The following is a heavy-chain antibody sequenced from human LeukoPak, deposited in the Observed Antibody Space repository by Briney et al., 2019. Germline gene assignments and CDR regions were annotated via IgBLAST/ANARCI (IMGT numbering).Heavy chain of an antibody. CDR1: GGSISSYY. J-gene: IGHJ4*02. CDR3: ARVSGSSSWLSYFDY. V-gene: IGHV4-59*01. Sequence: PSETLSLTCTVSGGSISSYYWSWIRQPPGKGLEWIEYIYYRGSTNYNPSLKSRVTMSVDTSKNQFSLKLTSVTAADTAVYYCARVSGSSSWLSYFDYWGQGTLVTVSS. CDR2: IYYRGST. D-gene: IGHD6-13*01.